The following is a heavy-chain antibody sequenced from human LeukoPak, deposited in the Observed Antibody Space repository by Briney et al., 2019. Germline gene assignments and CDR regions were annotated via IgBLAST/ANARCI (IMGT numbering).Heavy chain of an antibody. J-gene: IGHJ4*02. CDR1: GGSISSYY. Sequence: SETLSLTCTVSGGSISSYYWSWIRQPPGKGLEWIGYIYYNGSTNYNPSLKSRVTISVDTSKNQFSLKLSSVTAADTAVYYCARAKGYCSGNTCDSPFDSWGQGTLVTVSS. CDR2: IYYNGST. D-gene: IGHD2-15*01. CDR3: ARAKGYCSGNTCDSPFDS. V-gene: IGHV4-59*08.